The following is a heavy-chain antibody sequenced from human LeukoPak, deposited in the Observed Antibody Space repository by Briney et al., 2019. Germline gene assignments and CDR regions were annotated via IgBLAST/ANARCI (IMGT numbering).Heavy chain of an antibody. D-gene: IGHD5-18*01. Sequence: SVKVSCKASGGTFSSYAISWVRQAPGQGLEWMGGIIPIFGTANYAQKFQGRVTITADKSTSTAYMELSSLRSEDTAVYYCAREGYSYGSAYYGMDVWGKGTTVTVSS. J-gene: IGHJ6*04. CDR2: IIPIFGTA. CDR3: AREGYSYGSAYYGMDV. CDR1: GGTFSSYA. V-gene: IGHV1-69*06.